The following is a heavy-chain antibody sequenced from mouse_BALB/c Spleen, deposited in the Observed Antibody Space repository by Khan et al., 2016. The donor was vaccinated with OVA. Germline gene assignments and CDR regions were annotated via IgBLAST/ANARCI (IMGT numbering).Heavy chain of an antibody. J-gene: IGHJ2*01. CDR2: MTTYPGEP. CDR3: VRCHGGY. V-gene: IGHV9-3-1*01. D-gene: IGHD6-1*01. Sequence: QIQLVQSGPALTKPGETVKISCKAFGYTFKDYVMNWVKQSPGEGLNWMGWMTTYPGEPPYADDFAGRFAFSLAPSANPASLQISRLIDEDTATDCWVRCHGGYWGQGTALTVSS. CDR1: GYTFKDYV.